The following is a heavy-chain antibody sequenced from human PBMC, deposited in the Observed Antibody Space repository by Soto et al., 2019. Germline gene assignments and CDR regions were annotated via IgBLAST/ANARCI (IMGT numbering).Heavy chain of an antibody. D-gene: IGHD3-16*01. J-gene: IGHJ4*02. CDR3: ARIGVSSGHESPDFDS. CDR2: ISPKSGGT. V-gene: IGHV1-18*01. Sequence: ASVKVSCKASGYTFINYYMHWVRQAPGQGFEWMGRISPKSGGTNYAADLQGRVTMTTDTSTSTAYMELRGLRSDDTAVYYCARIGVSSGHESPDFDSWGQGTLVTVSS. CDR1: GYTFINYY.